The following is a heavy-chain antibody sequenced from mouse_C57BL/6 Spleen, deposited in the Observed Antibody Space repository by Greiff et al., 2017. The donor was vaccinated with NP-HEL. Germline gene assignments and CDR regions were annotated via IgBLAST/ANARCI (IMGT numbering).Heavy chain of an antibody. CDR2: IYPRSGNT. D-gene: IGHD2-4*01. CDR1: GYTFTSYG. CDR3: ARGGDWRYEYDYYAMDY. Sequence: LQESGAELARPGASVKLSCKASGYTFTSYGISWVKQRTGQGLEWIGEIYPRSGNTYYNEKFKGKATLTADKSSSTAYMELRSLTSEDSAVYFCARGGDWRYEYDYYAMDYWGQGTSVTVSS. J-gene: IGHJ4*01. V-gene: IGHV1-81*01.